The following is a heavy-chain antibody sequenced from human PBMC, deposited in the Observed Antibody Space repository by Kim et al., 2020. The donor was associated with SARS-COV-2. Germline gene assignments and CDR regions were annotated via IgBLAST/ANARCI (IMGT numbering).Heavy chain of an antibody. Sequence: SETLSLTCAVYGGSFSGYYWSWIRQPPGKGLEWIGEINHSGSTNYNPSLKSRVTISVDTSKNQFSLKLSSVTAADTAVYYCARARVVPSRKRTNWFDPWGQGTLVTVSS. CDR3: ARARVVPSRKRTNWFDP. V-gene: IGHV4-34*01. CDR2: INHSGST. J-gene: IGHJ5*02. D-gene: IGHD2-2*01. CDR1: GGSFSGYY.